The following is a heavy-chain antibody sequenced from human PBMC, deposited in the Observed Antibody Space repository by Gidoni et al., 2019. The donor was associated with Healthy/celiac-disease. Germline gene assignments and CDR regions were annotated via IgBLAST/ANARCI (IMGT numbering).Heavy chain of an antibody. D-gene: IGHD3-22*01. J-gene: IGHJ4*02. Sequence: EVKLVESGGGLVQPGRSLRLSCAASGFTFDAYAMHWVRQAPGQGLECVSGISWNSGSIGYADSVKGRFTISRDNAKNSLYLQMNSLRAEDTALYYCAKGTARDYYYDSSGYYQNWGQGTLVTVSS. CDR1: GFTFDAYA. CDR2: ISWNSGSI. V-gene: IGHV3-9*01. CDR3: AKGTARDYYYDSSGYYQN.